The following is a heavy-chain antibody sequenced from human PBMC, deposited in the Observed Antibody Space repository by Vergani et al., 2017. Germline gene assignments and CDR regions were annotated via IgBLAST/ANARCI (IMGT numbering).Heavy chain of an antibody. V-gene: IGHV3-23*01. CDR2: ISGHGYNM. D-gene: IGHD2-2*01. CDR3: AKKHCSSTSCPFDS. J-gene: IGHJ4*02. CDR1: GFTFSTYA. Sequence: EVQLLDSGGGLVQPGGSLRLSCAASGFTFSTYATSWVRQAPGKGLEWVSAISGHGYNMFYADSVKGRFTISRDNSKNTLFLQMNSLRVEDTAIYYCAKKHCSSTSCPFDSWGEGTLVTVSS.